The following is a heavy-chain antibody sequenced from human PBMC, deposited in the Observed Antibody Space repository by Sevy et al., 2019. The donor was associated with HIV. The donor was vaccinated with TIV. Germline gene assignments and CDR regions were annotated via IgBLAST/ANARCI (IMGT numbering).Heavy chain of an antibody. CDR3: TRWKGAH. CDR1: GFTFGDYA. J-gene: IGHJ4*02. V-gene: IGHV3-49*04. CDR2: LKHKAYGGTL. Sequence: GGCLRLSCTGSGFTFGDYAMSWVRQAPGKGLEWVAFLKHKAYGGTLDYAASVKGRFSISRDDSKSIAHLQMNDLKTEDTAIYYCTRWKGAHWGQGALVTVSS. D-gene: IGHD1-1*01.